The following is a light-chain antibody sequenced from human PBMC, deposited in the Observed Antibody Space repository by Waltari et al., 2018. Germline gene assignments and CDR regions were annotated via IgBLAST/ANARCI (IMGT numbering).Light chain of an antibody. CDR3: MQALQTPPWT. CDR1: QSLLHSNGYNY. V-gene: IGKV2-28*01. J-gene: IGKJ1*01. Sequence: DIVMTQSPLSLPVTPGEPASISCRSSQSLLHSNGYNYLDWYLQKPGQSPQLLIYFGSNRASGVPDRFNGSGSGTDFTLKISRVEAEDVGVYYCMQALQTPPWTFGQGTKVEIK. CDR2: FGS.